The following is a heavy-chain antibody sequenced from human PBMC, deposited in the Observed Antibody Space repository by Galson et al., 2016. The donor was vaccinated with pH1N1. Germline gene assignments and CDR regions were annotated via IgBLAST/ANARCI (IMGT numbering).Heavy chain of an antibody. V-gene: IGHV4-4*07. CDR2: IYASEISSTGIT. CDR3: ASVRLGRGVDY. CDR1: GRSISNHY. J-gene: IGHJ4*02. Sequence: LSLTCTVSGRSISNHYWSWIRQTAAKGLEWIGRIYASEISSTGITNYNPSLKSRVTMSLDTSQNQFSLKLSSVTAAGTAVYYCASVRLGRGVDYWGQGTLVTVSS. D-gene: IGHD6-19*01.